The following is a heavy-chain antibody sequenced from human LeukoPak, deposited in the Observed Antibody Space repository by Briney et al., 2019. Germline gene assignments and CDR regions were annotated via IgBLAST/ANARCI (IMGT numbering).Heavy chain of an antibody. Sequence: SETLSLTCTVSGGSISSSNYYWGWIRQPPGKGLEWIGSIYYSGSTYYNPSLKSGVTISVDTSKNQFSLKLSSVTAADTAVYYCARGRGWLQSTPFDYWGQGTLVTVSS. J-gene: IGHJ4*02. CDR1: GGSISSSNYY. CDR3: ARGRGWLQSTPFDY. CDR2: IYYSGST. D-gene: IGHD5-24*01. V-gene: IGHV4-39*07.